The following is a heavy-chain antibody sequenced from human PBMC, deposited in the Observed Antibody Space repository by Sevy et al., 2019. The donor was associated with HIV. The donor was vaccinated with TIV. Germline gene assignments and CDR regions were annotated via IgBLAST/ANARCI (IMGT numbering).Heavy chain of an antibody. CDR2: INPNSGGT. Sequence: ASVKVSCKASGYTFTGYYMHWVRQAPGQGLEWMGWINPNSGGTNYAQKFQGRVTMTRDTSISTAYMELSRLRSDDTALYYCARVRITMVRGPKYYFDYWGQGTLVTVSS. CDR1: GYTFTGYY. D-gene: IGHD3-10*01. V-gene: IGHV1-2*02. J-gene: IGHJ4*02. CDR3: ARVRITMVRGPKYYFDY.